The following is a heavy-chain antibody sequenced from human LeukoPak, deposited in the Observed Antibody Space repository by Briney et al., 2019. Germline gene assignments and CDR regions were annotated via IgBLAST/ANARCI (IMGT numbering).Heavy chain of an antibody. CDR1: GYTFTSYG. D-gene: IGHD3-9*01. CDR2: ISAYNGNT. Sequence: ASVKVSCMASGYTFTSYGISWVRQAPGQGLEWLGWISAYNGNTNYAQKLQGRVTMTTDTSTSTAYMELRSLRSDDTAVYYCARGYYDILTGYYNVLDFDYWGQGTLVTVSS. CDR3: ARGYYDILTGYYNVLDFDY. J-gene: IGHJ4*02. V-gene: IGHV1-18*01.